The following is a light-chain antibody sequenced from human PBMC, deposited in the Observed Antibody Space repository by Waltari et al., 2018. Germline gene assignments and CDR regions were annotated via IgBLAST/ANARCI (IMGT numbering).Light chain of an antibody. V-gene: IGLV3-19*01. CDR3: NSRDSSGNHLV. CDR1: SLRSYY. CDR2: GKN. J-gene: IGLJ2*01. Sequence: SSELTQDPAVSVALGQTVRITCQVDSLRSYYASWYQQKPGQAPVLVIYGKNNRPSGIPGRFSGSSSGNTASLTITGAQAEDEADYYCNSRDSSGNHLVFGGGTKLTVL.